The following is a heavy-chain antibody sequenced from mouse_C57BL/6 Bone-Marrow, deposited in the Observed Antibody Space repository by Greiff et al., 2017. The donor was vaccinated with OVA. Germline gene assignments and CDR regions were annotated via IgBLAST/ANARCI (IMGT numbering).Heavy chain of an antibody. D-gene: IGHD2-5*01. CDR1: GFTFSDYY. V-gene: IGHV5-16*01. CDR3: ARAAYYSNYDYYFDY. J-gene: IGHJ2*01. CDR2: INYDGSST. Sequence: EVMLVESEGGLVQPGSSMKLSCTASGFTFSDYYMAWVRQVPEKGLEWVANINYDGSSTYYLDSLKSRFIISRDNAKNILYLQMSSLKSEDTATYYCARAAYYSNYDYYFDYWGQGTTLTVSS.